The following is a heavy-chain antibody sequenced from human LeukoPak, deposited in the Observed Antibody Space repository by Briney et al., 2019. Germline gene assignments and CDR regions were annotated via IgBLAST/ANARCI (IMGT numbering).Heavy chain of an antibody. Sequence: GGSLRLSCAASGFTFSSYGMNWVRQAPGKGLEWLSSINNSGDDKYHADSVQGRFTISRDNAKNSLYLQMNSLRAEDTAVYYCARELDRIQDLDSWGEGTQVTASA. D-gene: IGHD1-1*01. J-gene: IGHJ4*02. CDR2: INNSGDDK. CDR1: GFTFSSYG. V-gene: IGHV3-21*01. CDR3: ARELDRIQDLDS.